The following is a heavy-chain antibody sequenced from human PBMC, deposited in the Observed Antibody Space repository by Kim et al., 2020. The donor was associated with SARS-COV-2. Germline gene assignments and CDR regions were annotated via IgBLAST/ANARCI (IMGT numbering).Heavy chain of an antibody. Sequence: ASVKVSCKASGYTFTSYAMNWVRQAPGQGLEWMGWINTNTGNPTYAQGFTGRFVFSLDTSVSTAYLQISSLKAEDTAVYYCARVAYNGYYYGSGSYIVPLGYWGQGTLVTVSS. V-gene: IGHV7-4-1*02. CDR3: ARVAYNGYYYGSGSYIVPLGY. CDR2: INTNTGNP. D-gene: IGHD3-10*01. J-gene: IGHJ4*02. CDR1: GYTFTSYA.